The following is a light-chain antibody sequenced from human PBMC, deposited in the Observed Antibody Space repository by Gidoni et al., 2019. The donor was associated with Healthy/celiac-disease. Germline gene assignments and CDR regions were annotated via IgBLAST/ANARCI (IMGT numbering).Light chain of an antibody. CDR1: QSISSY. J-gene: IGKJ1*01. V-gene: IGKV1-39*01. CDR2: AES. Sequence: DIQMTQSPSSLSASVGDRVTITCRASQSISSYLNWYQQKPGKAPKTLIYAESSLQSGVPSSFSGSGSGTDCTRNISSRQPEDFATYYGQQSYSTLWTFGQGTKVEIK. CDR3: QQSYSTLWT.